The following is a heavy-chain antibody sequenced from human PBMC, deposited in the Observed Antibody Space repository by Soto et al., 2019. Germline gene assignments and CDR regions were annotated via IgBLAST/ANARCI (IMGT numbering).Heavy chain of an antibody. V-gene: IGHV1-18*01. CDR1: GYTFTSYG. CDR2: ISTYNGNT. J-gene: IGHJ4*02. Sequence: QVQLVQSGAEVKKPGASVKVSCKASGYTFTSYGISWVRQAPGQGLEWMGWISTYNGNTKYAQKLQGRVTMTTAPSTSPAYMEMRRLRSDDTAVFYCAREMVRGVGSDYWGQGTLVTVSS. D-gene: IGHD3-10*01. CDR3: AREMVRGVGSDY.